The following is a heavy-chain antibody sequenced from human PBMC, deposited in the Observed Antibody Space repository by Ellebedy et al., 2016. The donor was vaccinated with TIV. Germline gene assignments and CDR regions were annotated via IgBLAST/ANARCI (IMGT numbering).Heavy chain of an antibody. Sequence: MPSETLSLTCAVYGGSFSGYQWNWIRQPPGKGLEWIGEINHSGSTNYNPSLKSRVTVSVDTSKNQFSLKLSSVTAADTAVYYCARGYYYANYFDYWGQGTLVTVSS. CDR2: INHSGST. V-gene: IGHV4-34*01. CDR1: GGSFSGYQ. D-gene: IGHD3-10*01. CDR3: ARGYYYANYFDY. J-gene: IGHJ4*02.